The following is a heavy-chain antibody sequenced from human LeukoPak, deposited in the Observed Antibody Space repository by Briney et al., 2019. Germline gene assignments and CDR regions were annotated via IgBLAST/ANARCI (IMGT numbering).Heavy chain of an antibody. CDR2: MNPYSGNA. D-gene: IGHD4-11*01. CDR3: ARAWMTTHALNY. J-gene: IGHJ4*02. Sequence: ASVKVSCKASGYTFTSYDINWVRQATGQGLEWMGWMNPYSGNAGYSQKFQGRVTVTRDTSVNTAYMEVSSLRSEDTAVYYCARAWMTTHALNYWGQGTLVTVSS. V-gene: IGHV1-8*01. CDR1: GYTFTSYD.